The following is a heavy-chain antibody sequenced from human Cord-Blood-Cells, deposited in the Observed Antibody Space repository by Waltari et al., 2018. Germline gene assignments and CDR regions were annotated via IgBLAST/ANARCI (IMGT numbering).Heavy chain of an antibody. CDR1: GYSSHSFW. D-gene: IGHD5-18*01. CDR3: ARHSSGYSYGDAFDI. Sequence: EVQLLQSGAEVKKPGESLKISCTGSGYSSHSFWIGWVRQMRGKGLEWMGIIDPGDSDTRYSPSFQGQVTISADKSISTAYLQWSSLKASDTAMYYCARHSSGYSYGDAFDIWGQGTMVTVSS. V-gene: IGHV5-51*01. J-gene: IGHJ3*02. CDR2: IDPGDSDT.